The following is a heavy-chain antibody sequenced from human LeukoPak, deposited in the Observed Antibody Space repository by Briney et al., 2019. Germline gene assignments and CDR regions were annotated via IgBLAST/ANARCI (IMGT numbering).Heavy chain of an antibody. CDR2: ISSSSTI. CDR3: ARTNYDILTGHYDYYYYGMGV. D-gene: IGHD3-9*01. V-gene: IGHV3-48*04. Sequence: PGGSLRLSCAASGFTFSSYSMNWVRQAPGKGLEWVSYISSSSTIYYADSVKGRFTISRDNAKNSLYLQMNSLRAEDTAVYYCARTNYDILTGHYDYYYYGMGVWGQGTTVTVSS. J-gene: IGHJ6*02. CDR1: GFTFSSYS.